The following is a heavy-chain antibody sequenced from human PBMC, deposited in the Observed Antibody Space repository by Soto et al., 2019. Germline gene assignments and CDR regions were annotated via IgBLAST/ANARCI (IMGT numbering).Heavy chain of an antibody. V-gene: IGHV1-69*01. Sequence: QLVQSGSEVKKPGSSVKVSCQASGGTFSGYVVTWVRQAPGQGLEWMGEFVPLFGTTNYVQRFSGRITITAEESTSTADMELRTLISDDTAVYYCATHGLGVSSPPYFDNWGQGTLVTVSS. CDR1: GGTFSGYV. CDR2: FVPLFGTT. CDR3: ATHGLGVSSPPYFDN. J-gene: IGHJ4*02. D-gene: IGHD3-16*01.